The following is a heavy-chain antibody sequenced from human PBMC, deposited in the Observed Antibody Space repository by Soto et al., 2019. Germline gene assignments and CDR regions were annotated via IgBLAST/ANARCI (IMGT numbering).Heavy chain of an antibody. V-gene: IGHV1-69*13. J-gene: IGHJ5*02. CDR3: ARDPSYDSSGYYQGSWFDP. CDR1: GGTFSSYA. CDR2: IIPIFGAT. Sequence: SVKVSCKASGGTFSSYAITWVRQAPGQGLEWMGGIIPIFGATNYAQNFQGRVTITADESTSTAYMELSSLRSEDTAVYYCARDPSYDSSGYYQGSWFDPWGQGTLVTVSS. D-gene: IGHD3-22*01.